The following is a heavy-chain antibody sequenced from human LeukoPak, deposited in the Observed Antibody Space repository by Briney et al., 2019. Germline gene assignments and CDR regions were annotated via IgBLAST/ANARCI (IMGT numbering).Heavy chain of an antibody. V-gene: IGHV3-30*02. J-gene: IGHJ4*02. CDR3: ARESGGGYHSEGPKL. CDR2: VRHDGSNE. Sequence: PGGSLRLSCAASGFFLSGYGIHCVRPAPGKGLEWVAFVRHDGSNEYYADSVKGRFSISRDKSKNTLYLQMRSLRAEDTAVYSRARESGGGYHSEGPKLWGLGTLVTVSA. CDR1: GFFLSGYG. D-gene: IGHD2-21*02.